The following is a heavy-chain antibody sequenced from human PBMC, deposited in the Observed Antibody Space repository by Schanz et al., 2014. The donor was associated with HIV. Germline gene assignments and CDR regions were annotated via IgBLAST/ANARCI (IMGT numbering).Heavy chain of an antibody. J-gene: IGHJ6*02. CDR1: GYTFSRSA. V-gene: IGHV1-18*01. CDR2: ISGKNGET. D-gene: IGHD3-3*02. Sequence: QVQLVQSGTEVAQPGASVKVSCKASGYTFSRSAISWVRQAPGQGLEWMGWISGKNGETNYAQNFQGRVTMTTDTSASTTYMELTSLRSDDTAMYYCAKSPIFGDVIFYGMDVWGQGTTVTVSS. CDR3: AKSPIFGDVIFYGMDV.